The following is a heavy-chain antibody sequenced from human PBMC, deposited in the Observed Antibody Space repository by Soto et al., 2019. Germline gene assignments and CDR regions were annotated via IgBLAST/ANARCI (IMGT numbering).Heavy chain of an antibody. V-gene: IGHV1-3*01. Sequence: ASVKVSCKASGYTFSSCAMHWVRQAPGQRLEWMGWINAGYGNTKSSQKFQDRVTISRDTSASTAYIELTSLRSEDTAVYYCARDTGDGTFDFWGQGTLVTVSS. D-gene: IGHD7-27*01. CDR1: GYTFSSCA. CDR3: ARDTGDGTFDF. J-gene: IGHJ4*02. CDR2: INAGYGNT.